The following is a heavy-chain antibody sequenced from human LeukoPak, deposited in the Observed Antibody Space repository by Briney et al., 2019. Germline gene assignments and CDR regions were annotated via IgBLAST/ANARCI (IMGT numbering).Heavy chain of an antibody. D-gene: IGHD3-16*01. J-gene: IGHJ3*02. V-gene: IGHV3-74*01. Sequence: GGSLRLSCAVSGFTSSGDWMHWVRQAPGKGLVWVSRSKNDGSSTSYADSVKGRFTISRDNAKNTLYLQMNSLRAEGTAVYYCARELPRIGGQTDASDIWGQGTMVTVS. CDR3: ARELPRIGGQTDASDI. CDR2: SKNDGSST. CDR1: GFTSSGDW.